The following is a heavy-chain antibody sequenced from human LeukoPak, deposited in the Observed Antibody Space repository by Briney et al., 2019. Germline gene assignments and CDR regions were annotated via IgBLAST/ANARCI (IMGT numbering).Heavy chain of an antibody. CDR1: GGTFSSYA. J-gene: IGHJ4*02. V-gene: IGHV1-2*06. Sequence: GSSVKVSCKASGGTFSSYAISWVRQAPGQGLEWMGRINPNSGATNYAQKFQGRVTMTRDTSISTAYMELSRLRSDDTAVYYCARDYGSGWYNYWGQGTLVTVSS. CDR3: ARDYGSGWYNY. D-gene: IGHD6-19*01. CDR2: INPNSGAT.